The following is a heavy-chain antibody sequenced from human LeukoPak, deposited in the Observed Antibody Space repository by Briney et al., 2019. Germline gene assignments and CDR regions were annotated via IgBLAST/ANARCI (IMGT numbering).Heavy chain of an antibody. V-gene: IGHV3-7*01. CDR3: VRVRGYCSSTSCSGLDY. J-gene: IGHJ4*02. Sequence: GGSLRLSCAASGFTFSNYWMSWVRQAPGTGLEWVANIKQNGNEKYYVDSVKGRFTISRDNAKNSLYLQMNSLRAEDMAVYYCVRVRGYCSSTSCSGLDYWGQGTLVTVSS. CDR1: GFTFSNYW. CDR2: IKQNGNEK. D-gene: IGHD2-2*01.